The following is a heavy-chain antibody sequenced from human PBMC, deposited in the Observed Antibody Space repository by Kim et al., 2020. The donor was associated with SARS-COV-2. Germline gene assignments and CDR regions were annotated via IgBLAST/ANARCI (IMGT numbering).Heavy chain of an antibody. J-gene: IGHJ3*02. Sequence: GGSLRLSCAASGFTFSSYAMSWVRQAPGKGLEWVSAISGSGGSTYYADSVKGRFTISRDNSKNTLYLQMNSLRAEDTAVYYCAKPLIEYYYDSSGSPDDAVDIWGQGTMVTVSS. CDR1: GFTFSSYA. D-gene: IGHD3-22*01. CDR2: ISGSGGST. CDR3: AKPLIEYYYDSSGSPDDAVDI. V-gene: IGHV3-23*01.